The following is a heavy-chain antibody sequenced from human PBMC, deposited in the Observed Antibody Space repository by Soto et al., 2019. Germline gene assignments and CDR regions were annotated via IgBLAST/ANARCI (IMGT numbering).Heavy chain of an antibody. CDR3: ARAVGIAARPHFDY. CDR2: IIPIFGTA. V-gene: IGHV1-69*06. Sequence: SVKVSCKASGGTFSSYAISWVRQAPGQGLEWMGGIIPIFGTANYAQKFQGRVTITADKSTSTAYMELSSLRSEDTAVYYCARAVGIAARPHFDYWGQGTLVTVSS. D-gene: IGHD6-6*01. J-gene: IGHJ4*02. CDR1: GGTFSSYA.